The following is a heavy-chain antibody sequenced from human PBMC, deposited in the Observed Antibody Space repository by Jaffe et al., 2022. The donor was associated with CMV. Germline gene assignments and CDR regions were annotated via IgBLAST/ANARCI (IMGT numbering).Heavy chain of an antibody. D-gene: IGHD3-3*01. CDR2: IYYSGST. CDR1: GGSISSYY. V-gene: IGHV4-59*01. CDR3: ARVATYDFWSGYYNGYFDL. Sequence: QVQLQESGPGLVKPSETLSLTCTVSGGSISSYYWSWIRQPPGKGLEWIGYIYYSGSTNYNPSLKSRVTISVDTSKNQFSLKLSSVTAADTAVYYCARVATYDFWSGYYNGYFDLWGRGTLVTVSS. J-gene: IGHJ2*01.